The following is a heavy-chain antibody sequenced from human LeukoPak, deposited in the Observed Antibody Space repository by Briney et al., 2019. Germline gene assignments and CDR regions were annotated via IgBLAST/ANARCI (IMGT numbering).Heavy chain of an antibody. J-gene: IGHJ3*02. CDR1: GYSFTSYW. V-gene: IGHV5-51*01. CDR3: ARQISSIWSDRAFAI. CDR2: IYPGDSDT. Sequence: PGESLKISCKGSGYSFTSYWIGWVRQMPGKGLEWMGIIYPGDSDTRYSPSFQGQVTISADKSISTAYLQWSSLKASDTAMYYCARQISSIWSDRAFAIWGQGTLVTVSS. D-gene: IGHD6-13*01.